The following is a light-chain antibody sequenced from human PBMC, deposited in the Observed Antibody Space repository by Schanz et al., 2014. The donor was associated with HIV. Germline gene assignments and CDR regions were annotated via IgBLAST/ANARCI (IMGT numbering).Light chain of an antibody. J-gene: IGLJ2*01. CDR2: ENN. CDR1: DSNIGADYG. V-gene: IGLV1-40*01. Sequence: QSVLTQPPSVSGAPGQRVTISCIGVDSNIGADYGVHWYQQFPGTAPKLLIYENNHRPSGVPDRFSGSKSGNTASLTVSGLLTEDEADYYCSSYAGSNNVIFGGGTKLTVL. CDR3: SSYAGSNNVI.